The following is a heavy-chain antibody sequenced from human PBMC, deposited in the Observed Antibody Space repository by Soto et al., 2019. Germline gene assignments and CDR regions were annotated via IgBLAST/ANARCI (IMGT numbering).Heavy chain of an antibody. CDR2: IYSAGNT. CDR3: TSGHDYDSSGGYYFEY. Sequence: LRLSCATSGFSISSSYMNWVRQAPGKGLEWVSVIYSAGNTYYADSVRGRFTISRDSSKNTLYLQMTRLRAEDTALYFCTSGHDYDSSGGYYFEYWGQGTQVTVSS. D-gene: IGHD3-22*01. V-gene: IGHV3-53*01. J-gene: IGHJ4*02. CDR1: GFSISSSY.